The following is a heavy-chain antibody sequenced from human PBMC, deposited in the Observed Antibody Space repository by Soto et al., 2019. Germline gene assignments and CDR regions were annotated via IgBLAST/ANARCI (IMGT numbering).Heavy chain of an antibody. CDR1: GYTFTSYY. V-gene: IGHV1-46*03. J-gene: IGHJ3*02. Sequence: QVQLVQSGAEVKKPGASVKVSCKASGYTFTSYYMHWVRQAPGQGLERMGIINPSGGSTSYAQKFQGRVTMTRDTSTSTDYVELSSLRSEDTAVYYCARDYKGYCTNGVCPDDAFDIWGQGTMVTVSA. CDR3: ARDYKGYCTNGVCPDDAFDI. CDR2: INPSGGST. D-gene: IGHD2-8*01.